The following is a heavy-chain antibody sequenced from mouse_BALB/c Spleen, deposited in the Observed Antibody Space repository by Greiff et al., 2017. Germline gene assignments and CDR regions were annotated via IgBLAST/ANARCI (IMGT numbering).Heavy chain of an antibody. J-gene: IGHJ2*01. Sequence: DVQLQESGPGLVKPSQSLSLTCTVTGYSITSDYAWNWIRQFPGNKLEWMGYISYSGSTSYNPSLKSRISITRDTSKNQFFLQLNSVTTEDTAKYYCAREDYGSSFDYWGQGTTLTVSS. CDR1: GYSITSDYA. V-gene: IGHV3-2*02. D-gene: IGHD1-1*01. CDR2: ISYSGST. CDR3: AREDYGSSFDY.